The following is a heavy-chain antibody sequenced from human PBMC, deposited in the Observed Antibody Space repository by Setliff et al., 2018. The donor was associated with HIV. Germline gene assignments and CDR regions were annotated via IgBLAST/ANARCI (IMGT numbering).Heavy chain of an antibody. CDR3: ARAGGFGEFLVYYYMDV. CDR1: GGTFRKYS. D-gene: IGHD3-10*01. V-gene: IGHV1-69*05. CDR2: IVPIFGTT. Sequence: SVKVSCKVSGGTFRKYSMNWIRQAPGQGLEWMGGIVPIFGTTKYAQKFQGKVTITTDTSTRTVYMELRSLRSDDTAVYYCARAGGFGEFLVYYYMDVWGKGTTVTVSS. J-gene: IGHJ6*03.